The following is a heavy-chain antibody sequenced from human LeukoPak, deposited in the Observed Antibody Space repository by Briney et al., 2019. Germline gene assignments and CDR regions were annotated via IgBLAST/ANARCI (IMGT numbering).Heavy chain of an antibody. CDR3: ARDYYYDFLY. Sequence: GGSLRLSCAASGFTFSSYGMHWVRQAPGKGLEWVSYISSSGSTIYYADSVKGRFTISRDNAKNSLYLQMNSLRAEDTAVYYCARDYYYDFLYWGQGTLVTVSS. CDR2: ISSSGSTI. V-gene: IGHV3-48*04. J-gene: IGHJ4*02. D-gene: IGHD3-22*01. CDR1: GFTFSSYG.